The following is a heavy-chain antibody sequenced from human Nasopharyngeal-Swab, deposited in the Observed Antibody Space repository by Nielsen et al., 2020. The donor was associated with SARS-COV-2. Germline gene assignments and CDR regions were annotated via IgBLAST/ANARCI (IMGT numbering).Heavy chain of an antibody. CDR2: ISAYNGNT. J-gene: IGHJ4*02. Sequence: ASVQVSCKASGYTFTSYGISWVRQAPAQGLEWMGWISAYNGNTNYAQKLQGRVTMTTDTSTSTAYMELRSLRSDDTAVYYCARDISDIVVVPAAWDYWGQGTLVTVSS. V-gene: IGHV1-18*01. CDR3: ARDISDIVVVPAAWDY. D-gene: IGHD2-2*01. CDR1: GYTFTSYG.